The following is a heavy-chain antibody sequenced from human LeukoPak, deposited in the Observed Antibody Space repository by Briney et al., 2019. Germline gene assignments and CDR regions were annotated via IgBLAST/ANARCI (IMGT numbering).Heavy chain of an antibody. D-gene: IGHD3-22*01. J-gene: IGHJ4*02. CDR1: GFTFSTYG. CDR3: ARAYYSDITDYPYIGY. V-gene: IGHV3-33*01. Sequence: PGRSLRLSCAASGFTFSTYGMHWVRQAPGKGLEWVAVIRYDGNNKFYVDSVRGRFTISRDNSKNTLYLRMNSLRAEDTAVYYCARAYYSDITDYPYIGYWGQGVLVTVSS. CDR2: IRYDGNNK.